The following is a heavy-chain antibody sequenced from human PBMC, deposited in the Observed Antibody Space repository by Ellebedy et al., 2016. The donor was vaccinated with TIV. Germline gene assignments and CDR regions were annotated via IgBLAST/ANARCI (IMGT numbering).Heavy chain of an antibody. J-gene: IGHJ4*02. CDR3: ARGKSFSGSYGY. D-gene: IGHD1-26*01. CDR1: GYTFSSYG. Sequence: ASVKVSCKASGYTFSSYGISWVRQAPGQGLEWMGWISGHKPDTNRAQKFQGRVTMTTDTSTSTAYMELRSLRSDDTAVYYCARGKSFSGSYGYWGQGTLVTVSS. CDR2: ISGHKPDT. V-gene: IGHV1-18*04.